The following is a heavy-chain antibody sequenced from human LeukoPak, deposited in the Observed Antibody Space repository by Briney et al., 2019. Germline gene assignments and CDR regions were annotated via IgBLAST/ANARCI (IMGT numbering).Heavy chain of an antibody. CDR2: ISSSGSTI. Sequence: GGSLRLSCAASGFTFSSYEMNWVRQAPGKGLEWVSYISSSGSTIYYADSVKGRFTISRDNAKNSLYLQMNSLRAEDTAAYYCARVLHHCSSTSCSFDYWGQGTLVTVSS. CDR1: GFTFSSYE. CDR3: ARVLHHCSSTSCSFDY. J-gene: IGHJ4*02. V-gene: IGHV3-48*03. D-gene: IGHD2-2*01.